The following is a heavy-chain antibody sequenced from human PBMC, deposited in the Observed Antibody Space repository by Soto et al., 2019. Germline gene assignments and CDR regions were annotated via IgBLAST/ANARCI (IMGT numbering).Heavy chain of an antibody. J-gene: IGHJ4*02. CDR1: GLTFSNYA. Sequence: GGSLRLSCATSGLTFSNYAMSWVRQAPGGGLEWVSSMSGSSSTTYYADSVRGRFTSSRDRSKNTLYLQMSSLRAEDTALYYCAKNQERELPRVIDFWGQGTLVTVSS. CDR3: AKNQERELPRVIDF. CDR2: MSGSSSTT. V-gene: IGHV3-23*01. D-gene: IGHD1-7*01.